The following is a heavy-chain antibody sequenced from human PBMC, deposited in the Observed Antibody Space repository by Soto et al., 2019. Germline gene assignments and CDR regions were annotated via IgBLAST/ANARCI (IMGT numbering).Heavy chain of an antibody. CDR3: AVDLGYCRGATCYHSRLDS. Sequence: GGSLRLSCAASGFPFSTFAMNWVRQAPGKGLEWVSAISGDGYSTYYADSVKGRFTISRDNSKNTLYLQMNSLNAEDRALYYCAVDLGYCRGATCYHSRLDSWGQGALVTVSS. CDR2: ISGDGYST. V-gene: IGHV3-23*01. CDR1: GFPFSTFA. D-gene: IGHD2-15*01. J-gene: IGHJ4*02.